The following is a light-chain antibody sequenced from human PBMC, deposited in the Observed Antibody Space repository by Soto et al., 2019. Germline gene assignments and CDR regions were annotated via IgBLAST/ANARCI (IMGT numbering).Light chain of an antibody. CDR3: QSYDRSLSGLV. J-gene: IGLJ3*02. CDR2: NSI. Sequence: QSVLTQPPSVSGAPGQRVTIYCTGSSSNIGAGYDVQWYQQVPGTAPKLLISNSINRPSGVPDRFSGSRSDTSASLAITGIQADDEADYYCQSYDRSLSGLVFGAGTKLTVL. CDR1: SSNIGAGYD. V-gene: IGLV1-40*01.